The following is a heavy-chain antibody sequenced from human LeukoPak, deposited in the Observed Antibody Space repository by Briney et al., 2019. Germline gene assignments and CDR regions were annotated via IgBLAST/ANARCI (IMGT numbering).Heavy chain of an antibody. CDR2: MNPNSGNT. Sequence: ASVKVSCKASGYTFTRYDINWVRQATGQGRDGMGCMNPNSGNTGYAQKFQGRVTMTRNTSISTAYMELSSLRSEDTAVYYCARGGVREGYYYYYMDVWGKGTTVTVSS. J-gene: IGHJ6*03. V-gene: IGHV1-8*01. CDR1: GYTFTRYD. CDR3: ARGGVREGYYYYYMDV. D-gene: IGHD1-26*01.